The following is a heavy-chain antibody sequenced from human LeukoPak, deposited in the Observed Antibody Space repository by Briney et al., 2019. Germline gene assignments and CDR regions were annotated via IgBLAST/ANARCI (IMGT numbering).Heavy chain of an antibody. Sequence: GGSLRLSCAASGFTFGNYWMSWVRQAPGKGLEWVANINQHGSEKYYVGSVKGRFTMSRDNAKNSLYLQMNSLTAEDTAIYYCAKDSGYSTWGQGTLVTVSS. CDR3: AKDSGYST. CDR1: GFTFGNYW. J-gene: IGHJ4*02. CDR2: INQHGSEK. V-gene: IGHV3-7*01. D-gene: IGHD6-13*01.